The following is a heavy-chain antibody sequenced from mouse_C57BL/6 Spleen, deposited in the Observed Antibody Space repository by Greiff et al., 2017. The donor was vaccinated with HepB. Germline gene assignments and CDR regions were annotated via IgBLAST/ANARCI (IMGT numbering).Heavy chain of an antibody. V-gene: IGHV7-3*01. CDR1: GFTFTDYY. J-gene: IGHJ2*01. Sequence: EVKVVESGGGLVQPGGSLSLSCAASGFTFTDYYMSWVRQPPGKALEWLGFIRNKANGYTTEYSASVKGRFTISRDNSQSILYLQMNALRAEDSATYYCARSVQRRFDYWGQGTTLTVSS. CDR3: ARSVQRRFDY. CDR2: IRNKANGYTT.